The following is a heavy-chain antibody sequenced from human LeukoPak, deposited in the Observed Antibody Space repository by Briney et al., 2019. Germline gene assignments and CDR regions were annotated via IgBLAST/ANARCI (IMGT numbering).Heavy chain of an antibody. V-gene: IGHV4-59*01. CDR3: ARGQQLAPYYYMDV. Sequence: SETLSLTCTVSGGSISSYYWSWIRQPPGKGLEWIGYIYYSGSTNYNPSLKSRVTISEDTSKNQFSLKLSSVTAADTAVYYCARGQQLAPYYYMDVWGKGTTVTVSS. CDR1: GGSISSYY. CDR2: IYYSGST. D-gene: IGHD6-13*01. J-gene: IGHJ6*03.